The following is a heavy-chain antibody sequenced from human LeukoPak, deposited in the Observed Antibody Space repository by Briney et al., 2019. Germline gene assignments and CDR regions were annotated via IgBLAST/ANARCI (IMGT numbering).Heavy chain of an antibody. J-gene: IGHJ6*02. CDR1: GFTFSHYY. Sequence: AGGSLRLSCAASGFTFSHYYMSWLRQAPGKGREWVSYIGSSSSYTNYADSVKGTFTISRDNAKNSLYLQMNSLSAEDTAVYYCERRVVRGWYGMDVWGQGTTVTVSS. CDR2: IGSSSSYT. D-gene: IGHD3-10*01. CDR3: ERRVVRGWYGMDV. V-gene: IGHV3-11*06.